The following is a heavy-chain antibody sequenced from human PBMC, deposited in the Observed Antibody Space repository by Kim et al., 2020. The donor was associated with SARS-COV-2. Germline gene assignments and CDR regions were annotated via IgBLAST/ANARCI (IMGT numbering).Heavy chain of an antibody. D-gene: IGHD3-16*01. Sequence: GGSLRLSCAASGFTFSSYGMHWVRQAPGKGLEWVAVISYDGSNKYYADSVKGRFTISRDNSKNTLYLQMNSLRAEDTAVYYCAKGPLWLRLVAPSSGPHFDYWGQGTLVTVSS. CDR3: AKGPLWLRLVAPSSGPHFDY. J-gene: IGHJ4*02. CDR1: GFTFSSYG. V-gene: IGHV3-30*18. CDR2: ISYDGSNK.